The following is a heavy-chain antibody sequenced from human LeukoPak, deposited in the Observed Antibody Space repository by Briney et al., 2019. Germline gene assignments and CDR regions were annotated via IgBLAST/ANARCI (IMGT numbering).Heavy chain of an antibody. Sequence: SETLSLTCTVSGGSISSYYWSWIRQPPGKGLEWIGYIYYSGSTNYNPSLKSRVTISVDTSKNQFSLKLSSVTAADTAVYYCARRGDISKNWYFDLWGCGTLVTVSS. CDR1: GGSISSYY. J-gene: IGHJ2*01. V-gene: IGHV4-59*08. CDR3: ARRGDISKNWYFDL. D-gene: IGHD3-9*01. CDR2: IYYSGST.